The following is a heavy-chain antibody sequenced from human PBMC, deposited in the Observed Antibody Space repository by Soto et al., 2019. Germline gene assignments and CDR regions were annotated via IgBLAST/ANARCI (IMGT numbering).Heavy chain of an antibody. Sequence: QVQLVQSGAEVKKPGSSVKVSCKASGGTFRSNAITWVRQAPGQGLEYMGGIIPIFGTPNYAQKFQGRVTIVADESTSTAYMELSSLTFEDTAVYYCASDGNSSLSWLLDYWGQGTLVTVSS. CDR2: IIPIFGTP. D-gene: IGHD6-6*01. J-gene: IGHJ4*02. CDR1: GGTFRSNA. CDR3: ASDGNSSLSWLLDY. V-gene: IGHV1-69*01.